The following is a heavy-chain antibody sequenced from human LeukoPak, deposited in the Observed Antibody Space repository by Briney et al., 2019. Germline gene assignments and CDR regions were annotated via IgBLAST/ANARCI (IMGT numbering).Heavy chain of an antibody. V-gene: IGHV1-18*01. Sequence: ASVEVSCKASGYPFTNYGISWVRQAPGQGLEWMGWISNYSGYTKYADKFQGRVTMTTDTSTTTAHVELRSLRSGDTAVYYCARDLGAAGWTSSGWFRPPDYWGQGTLVTVSS. CDR1: GYPFTNYG. J-gene: IGHJ4*02. CDR2: ISNYSGYT. CDR3: ARDLGAAGWTSSGWFRPPDY. D-gene: IGHD6-19*01.